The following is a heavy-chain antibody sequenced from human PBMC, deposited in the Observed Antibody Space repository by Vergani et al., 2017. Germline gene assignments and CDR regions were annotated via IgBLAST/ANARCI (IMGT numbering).Heavy chain of an antibody. D-gene: IGHD3-22*01. CDR3: ARDRLYDTWTNWFDP. Sequence: QVQLVESGGGVVQPGRSLRLSCAASGFTFSSYGMHWVRQAPGKGLEWVAVIWYDGSNKYYADSVKGRFTISGDNSKNTLYLQMNSLRAEDTAVYYCARDRLYDTWTNWFDPWGQGTLVTVSS. V-gene: IGHV3-33*01. CDR1: GFTFSSYG. J-gene: IGHJ5*02. CDR2: IWYDGSNK.